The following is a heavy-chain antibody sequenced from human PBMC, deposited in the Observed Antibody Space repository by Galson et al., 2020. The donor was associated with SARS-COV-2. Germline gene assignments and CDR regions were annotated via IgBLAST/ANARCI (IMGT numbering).Heavy chain of an antibody. CDR1: GFSLSTSGVG. J-gene: IGHJ3*02. Sequence: SGPTLVKPTQTLTLTCTFSGFSLSTSGVGVGWIRQPPGKALEWLALIYWNDDKRYSSSLKSRLTITKDTSKNQVVLTMTNMDPVDTATYYCAHSPLCSGGSCYSGRNNGFDIWGQGTMVTVSS. CDR3: AHSPLCSGGSCYSGRNNGFDI. CDR2: IYWNDDK. V-gene: IGHV2-5*01. D-gene: IGHD2-15*01.